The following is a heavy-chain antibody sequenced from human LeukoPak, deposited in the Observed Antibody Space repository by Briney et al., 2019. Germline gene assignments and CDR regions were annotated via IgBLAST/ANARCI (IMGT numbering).Heavy chain of an antibody. Sequence: SETLSLTCAVYGGSFSSYYWSWIRQPAGKGLEWIGRIHTTGSTNYNPSLKSRVTMSVDTSKNQFSLKLSSVTAADTAVYYCARDQYYYDSSGYQNFDCWGQGTLVTVSS. J-gene: IGHJ4*02. CDR1: GGSFSSYY. V-gene: IGHV4-4*07. D-gene: IGHD3-22*01. CDR2: IHTTGST. CDR3: ARDQYYYDSSGYQNFDC.